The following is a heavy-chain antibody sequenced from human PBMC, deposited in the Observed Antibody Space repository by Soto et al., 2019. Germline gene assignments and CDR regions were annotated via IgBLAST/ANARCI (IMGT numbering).Heavy chain of an antibody. CDR2: IYLHNDR. Sequence: SGPTLGNPTQTLTLICTFSGFSLSTNGMGGGWIRQPPGKALEWLSRIYLHNDRRYSTSLKDRLTATKDDSKNRFVLTMTDMDPVDTATYYGVHSRRDWSPHGAYWGPGSLVTVPS. J-gene: IGHJ4*02. CDR3: VHSRRDWSPHGAY. CDR1: GFSLSTNGMG. D-gene: IGHD3-3*01. V-gene: IGHV2-5*01.